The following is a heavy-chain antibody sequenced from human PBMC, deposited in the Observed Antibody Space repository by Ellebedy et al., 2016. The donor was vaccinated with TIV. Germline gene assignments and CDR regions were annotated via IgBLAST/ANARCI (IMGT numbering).Heavy chain of an antibody. V-gene: IGHV3-30-3*01. J-gene: IGHJ4*02. CDR2: ISYDGSNK. CDR1: GFTFSSYA. CDR3: ASDLPSYYYASSGYNLDY. D-gene: IGHD3-22*01. Sequence: GGSLRLXXAASGFTFSSYAMHWVRQVPGKGLEWVAVISYDGSNKYYADSVKGRFTISRDNSKNTLYLQMNSLRAEDTAVYYCASDLPSYYYASSGYNLDYWGQGTLVTVSS.